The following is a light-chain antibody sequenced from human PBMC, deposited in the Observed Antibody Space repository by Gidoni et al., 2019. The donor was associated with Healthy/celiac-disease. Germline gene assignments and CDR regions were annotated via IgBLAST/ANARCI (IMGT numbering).Light chain of an antibody. CDR1: QSVSSY. J-gene: IGKJ4*01. CDR2: DAS. V-gene: IGKV3-11*01. CDR3: QQRSNWPRA. Sequence: EIVFTHSPATLSFSPGERAPLSCTASQSVSSYLAWYQQKPGQAPRLLIYDASNRATGIPARFSGSGSGTDFTLTISRLEPEDFAVYYCQQRSNWPRAFGGGTKVEIK.